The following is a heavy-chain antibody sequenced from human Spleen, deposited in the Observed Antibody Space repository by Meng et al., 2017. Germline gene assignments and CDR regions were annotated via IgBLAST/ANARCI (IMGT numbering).Heavy chain of an antibody. CDR1: GFTFSSYG. D-gene: IGHD3-10*01. V-gene: IGHV3-33*01. Sequence: GGSLRLSCAASGFTFSSYGMHWVRQAPGKGLEWVAVIWYDGSNKYYADSVKGRFTISRDNSKNTLYLQMNSLRAEDTAVYYCAREVMVRGAGYYYGMDVWGQGTTVTVSS. CDR2: IWYDGSNK. CDR3: AREVMVRGAGYYYGMDV. J-gene: IGHJ6*02.